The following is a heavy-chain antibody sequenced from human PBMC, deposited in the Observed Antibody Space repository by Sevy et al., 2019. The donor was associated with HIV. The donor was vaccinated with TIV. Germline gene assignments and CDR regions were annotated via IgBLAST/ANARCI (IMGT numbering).Heavy chain of an antibody. D-gene: IGHD1-7*01. J-gene: IGHJ3*02. V-gene: IGHV1-2*06. CDR2: INPNSGGT. CDR1: GYTFTGYY. Sequence: ASVKVSCKASGYTFTGYYMHWVRQAPGQGLEWMGRINPNSGGTNYAQKFQGRVTMTRDTSISTAYMELSRLRSDDTAVYYCARGGANCNYDVLAFDIWGQWTMVTVSS. CDR3: ARGGANCNYDVLAFDI.